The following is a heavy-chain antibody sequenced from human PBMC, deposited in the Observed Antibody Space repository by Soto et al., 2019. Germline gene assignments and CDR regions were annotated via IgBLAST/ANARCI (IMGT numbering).Heavy chain of an antibody. D-gene: IGHD2-15*01. CDR1: NGSISSRSSY. CDR3: ARVSTPFPLDH. J-gene: IGHJ4*02. V-gene: IGHV4-39*07. Sequence: PSETLSLTCTVSNGSISSRSSYWGWIRQTPGKGLEWIGSIYYIGNTYYNPSLKSRVTISIDTSKTQFSLKLSSVTAADTAVYYCARVSTPFPLDHWGQGTLVTVSS. CDR2: IYYIGNT.